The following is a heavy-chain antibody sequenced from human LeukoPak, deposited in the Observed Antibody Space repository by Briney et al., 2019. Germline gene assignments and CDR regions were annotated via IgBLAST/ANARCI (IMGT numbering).Heavy chain of an antibody. CDR2: ISDTGRT. Sequence: SETLSLTCTVSTGSINTYFWTWFRQPAGKGLEWIGRISDTGRTFYNPSLESRVTISLDTSNNQFFLKVTSVTAADTAVYYCARGSELTKTSGHYSFDYWGQGTLASVSS. V-gene: IGHV4-4*07. J-gene: IGHJ4*02. CDR1: TGSINTYF. CDR3: ARGSELTKTSGHYSFDY. D-gene: IGHD4-11*01.